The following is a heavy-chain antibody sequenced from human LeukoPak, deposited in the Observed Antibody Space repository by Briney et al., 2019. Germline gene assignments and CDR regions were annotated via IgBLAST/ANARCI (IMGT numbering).Heavy chain of an antibody. J-gene: IGHJ6*03. CDR2: IIPIFGTA. V-gene: IGHV1-69*06. CDR3: ASPPPHHYYYMDV. Sequence: GASVKVSCKASGGTFSSYAISWVRQAPGQGLEWMGGIIPIFGTANYAQKFQGRVTITADKSTSTAYMELSSLRSEDTAVYYCASPPPHHYYYMDVWGKGTTVTVSS. CDR1: GGTFSSYA.